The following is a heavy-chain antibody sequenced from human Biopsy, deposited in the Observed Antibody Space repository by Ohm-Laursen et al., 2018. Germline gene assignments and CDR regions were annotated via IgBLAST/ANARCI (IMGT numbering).Heavy chain of an antibody. CDR3: ARGPSGVATIG. CDR2: ISASDDSK. CDR1: GFTFTNYA. D-gene: IGHD5-24*01. Sequence: SLRLSCAASGFTFTNYAMSWVRQAPGKGLEWVSSISASDDSKYYGDSVKGRFTISRDSSTNTLYLQMNGLRADDTAVYYCARGPSGVATIGRGQGTLVTVSS. V-gene: IGHV3-23*01. J-gene: IGHJ4*02.